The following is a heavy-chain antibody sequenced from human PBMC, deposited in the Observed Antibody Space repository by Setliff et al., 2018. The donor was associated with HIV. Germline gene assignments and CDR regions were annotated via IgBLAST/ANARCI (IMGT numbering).Heavy chain of an antibody. Sequence: SVKVSCKASGYTFIRYGISWVRQAPGQGLEWMGGIIPIFGTANYAQKFQDRVTITADEFTNTAYMELKSLTSGDTAVYYCAGDKGGMPEHHYLDYWGQGTLVTVSS. CDR3: AGDKGGMPEHHYLDY. CDR2: IIPIFGTA. CDR1: GYTFIRYG. V-gene: IGHV1-69*13. D-gene: IGHD3-16*01. J-gene: IGHJ4*02.